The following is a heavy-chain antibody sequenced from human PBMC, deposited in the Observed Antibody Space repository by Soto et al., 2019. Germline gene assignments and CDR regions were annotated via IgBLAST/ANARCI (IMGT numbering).Heavy chain of an antibody. V-gene: IGHV4-59*01. J-gene: IGHJ3*02. D-gene: IGHD3-22*01. CDR1: GGSISSYY. CDR2: IYSSGST. Sequence: PSETLSLTCSVSGGSISSYYWSWIRQSPGKGLEWIGYIYSSGSTNYNPSLKSRVTISVDTSKNQFSLKLSSVTAADTAVYYCARDLPPSYDSSGYSVFDIWGQGTMVTVS. CDR3: ARDLPPSYDSSGYSVFDI.